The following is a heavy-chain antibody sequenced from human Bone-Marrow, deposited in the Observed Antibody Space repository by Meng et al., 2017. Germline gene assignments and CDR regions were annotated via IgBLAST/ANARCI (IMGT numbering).Heavy chain of an antibody. J-gene: IGHJ4*02. CDR1: GGSIISINW. CDR3: ARVDWSGGNPIDS. CDR2: IFHTGNT. D-gene: IGHD3-10*01. Sequence: GELQESGPGLVKPSGTLSSTCAVSGGSIISINWWTWVRQPPGKGLEWIGEIFHTGNTNFHPSLKSRVTISVDKTKNQFSLKLNSVTAADTAVYYCARVDWSGGNPIDSWGQGTLVTGSS. V-gene: IGHV4-4*02.